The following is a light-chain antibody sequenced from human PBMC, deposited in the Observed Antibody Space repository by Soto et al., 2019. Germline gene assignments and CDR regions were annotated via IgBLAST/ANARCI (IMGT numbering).Light chain of an antibody. J-gene: IGLJ2*01. CDR1: SSDVGSYNL. V-gene: IGLV2-23*01. CDR3: CSYAGSSTLVV. CDR2: EGS. Sequence: QSALTQPASVSGSPGQSITISCTGTSSDVGSYNLVSWYQQHPGKAPKLMIYEGSKRPSGVSIRFSGSKSGNTASLTISGLQAEDEADYYCCSYAGSSTLVVFGGGTKVTVL.